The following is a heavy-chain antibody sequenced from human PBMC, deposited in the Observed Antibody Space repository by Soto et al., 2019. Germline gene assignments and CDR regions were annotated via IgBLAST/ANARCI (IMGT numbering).Heavy chain of an antibody. D-gene: IGHD6-13*01. CDR3: AILRSSWYYYYLNDF. CDR2: ISAYNGNT. J-gene: IGHJ6*02. V-gene: IGHV1-18*01. CDR1: GYTFTSYG. Sequence: ASVKVSCKASGYTFTSYGISWVRQAPGQWLEWMGWISAYNGNTNYAQKLQGRVTMTTDTSTSTAYMELRSLRSDDTAVYYCAILRSSWYYYYLNDFCGRGTTVTGS.